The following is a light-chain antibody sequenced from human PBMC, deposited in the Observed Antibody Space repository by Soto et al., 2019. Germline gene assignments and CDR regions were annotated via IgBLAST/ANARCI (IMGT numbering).Light chain of an antibody. Sequence: QSALTQPASVSGSPGQSITISCTGTSSDVGAYNFVSWYQQQSGKAPKLIIHEVSNRPSGVSNRFSGPKSGNTASLTISGLQAEDEADYYCSSYTRSRAYVFGIGTKVTVL. J-gene: IGLJ1*01. CDR1: SSDVGAYNF. CDR3: SSYTRSRAYV. CDR2: EVS. V-gene: IGLV2-14*01.